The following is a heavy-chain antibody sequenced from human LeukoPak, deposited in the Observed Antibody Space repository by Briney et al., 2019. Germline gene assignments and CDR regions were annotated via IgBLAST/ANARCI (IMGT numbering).Heavy chain of an antibody. CDR1: GFTFSSYE. D-gene: IGHD5-18*01. V-gene: IGHV3-48*03. CDR3: ARSREKIYGSYGLGGAFDI. Sequence: PGGSLRLSCAASGFTFSSYEMNWVRQAPGKGLEWVSYISSSGSTIYYADSVKGRFTISRDNSKNTLYLQMNSLRAEDTAVYYCARSREKIYGSYGLGGAFDIWGQGTMVTVSS. J-gene: IGHJ3*02. CDR2: ISSSGSTI.